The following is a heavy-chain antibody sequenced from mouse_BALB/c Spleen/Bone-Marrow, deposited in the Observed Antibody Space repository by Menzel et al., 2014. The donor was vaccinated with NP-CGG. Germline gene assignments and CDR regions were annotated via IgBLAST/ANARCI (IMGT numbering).Heavy chain of an antibody. J-gene: IGHJ2*01. D-gene: IGHD2-14*01. V-gene: IGHV5-12-1*01. CDR3: AREVLRDYFDY. CDR1: GFAFSSYD. CDR2: ISSGGGST. Sequence: QLKQYGGGLVTPGGSLKLSCAASGFAFSSYDMSWVRQTPEKRLEWVAYISSGGGSTYYPDTVKGRFTISRDNAKNTLYLQMSSLKSEDTAMYYCAREVLRDYFDYWGQGTTLTVSS.